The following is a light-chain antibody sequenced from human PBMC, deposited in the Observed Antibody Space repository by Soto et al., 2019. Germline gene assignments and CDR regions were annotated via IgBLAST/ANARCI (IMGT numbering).Light chain of an antibody. CDR2: GVS. V-gene: IGLV2-14*03. CDR3: YCSRCGSSTIFV. Sequence: QSALTQPASVSGSPGQSITISCPGTNSDIGGCNYVSWYQQHPGKAPKLMIYGVSNRPSGVSNRFSGSKSGNTASLSISGRQAEDEADYFCYCSRCGSSTIFVFGRGTKLTVL. CDR1: NSDIGGCNY. J-gene: IGLJ2*01.